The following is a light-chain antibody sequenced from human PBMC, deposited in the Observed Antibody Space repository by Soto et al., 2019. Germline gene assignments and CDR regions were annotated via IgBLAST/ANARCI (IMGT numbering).Light chain of an antibody. CDR1: SSDVGNYKY. J-gene: IGLJ1*01. CDR2: EVS. CDR3: FSYTSSGTYV. Sequence: QSVLTQPASVSGSPGQSNTISCTGTSSDVGNYKYVSWYQQHPGKAPKLMIYEVSNRPSGVSNRFSGSKSGNTASLTISGLQAEDETDYYCFSYTSSGTYVFGTGTKSPS. V-gene: IGLV2-14*01.